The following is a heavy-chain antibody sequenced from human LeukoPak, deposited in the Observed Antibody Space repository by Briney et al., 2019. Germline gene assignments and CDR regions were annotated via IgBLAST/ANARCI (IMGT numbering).Heavy chain of an antibody. J-gene: IGHJ6*03. D-gene: IGHD6-13*01. CDR3: ARIFSSSWYYYYYMDV. CDR1: GFTFSSYA. Sequence: GGSLRLSCAASGFTFSSYAMSWVRQAPGKGLEWVSSISSSSSYIYYADSVKGRFTISRDNAKNSLYLQMNSLRAEDTAVYYCARIFSSSWYYYYYMDVWGKGTTVTVSS. CDR2: ISSSSSYI. V-gene: IGHV3-21*01.